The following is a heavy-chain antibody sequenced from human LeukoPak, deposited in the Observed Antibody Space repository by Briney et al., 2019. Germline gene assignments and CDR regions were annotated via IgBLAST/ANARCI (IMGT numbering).Heavy chain of an antibody. CDR2: LSASGEST. D-gene: IGHD2-2*01. CDR3: AKDMKSFSSDAFDM. CDR1: GFTFSDYA. Sequence: GGSLRLSCAASGFTFSDYAMSWVRQAPGKGLEWVSGLSASGESTYYADSVKGRFTISRDNSRNTLYVQMNGLRAEDTALYYCAKDMKSFSSDAFDMWGQGTMVTVST. J-gene: IGHJ3*02. V-gene: IGHV3-23*01.